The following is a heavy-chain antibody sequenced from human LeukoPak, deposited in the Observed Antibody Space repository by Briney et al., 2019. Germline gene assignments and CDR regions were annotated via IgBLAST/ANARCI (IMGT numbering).Heavy chain of an antibody. Sequence: SETLSLTCTVSGGSISSYYWSWIRQPPGKGLEWMGYIYYSGSTNYNPSLKSRVTISVDTSKHQFSLKLSSVTAADTAVYYCARESGYSYGYGPDYYYYGMDVWGQGTTVTVSS. V-gene: IGHV4-59*01. J-gene: IGHJ6*02. CDR3: ARESGYSYGYGPDYYYYGMDV. CDR2: IYYSGST. D-gene: IGHD5-18*01. CDR1: GGSISSYY.